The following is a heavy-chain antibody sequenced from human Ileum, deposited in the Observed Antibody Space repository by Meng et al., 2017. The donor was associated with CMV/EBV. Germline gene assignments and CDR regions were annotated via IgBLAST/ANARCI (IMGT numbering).Heavy chain of an antibody. Sequence: KAPGDTFSAYTISWVRQAPGQGLGWMGGIIPTLGSAKYAQKFQGRLTITTDESTSTEYMDLNSLTSEDTAVYYCARGFGTTWYAFDYWGQGTLVTVSS. J-gene: IGHJ4*02. D-gene: IGHD6-13*01. V-gene: IGHV1-69*16. CDR3: ARGFGTTWYAFDY. CDR2: IIPTLGSA. CDR1: GDTFSAYT.